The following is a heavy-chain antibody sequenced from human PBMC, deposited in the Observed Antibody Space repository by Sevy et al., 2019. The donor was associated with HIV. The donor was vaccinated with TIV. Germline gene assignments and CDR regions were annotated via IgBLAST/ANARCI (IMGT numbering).Heavy chain of an antibody. V-gene: IGHV3-23*01. Sequence: GGSLRPSCKPSGFTFITYAMNWVRQAPGKGLEWVSTIYGSGGTTYYADSVKGRFTISRDNSKNTLYLQMDSLRTEDTAIYYCAGARYDGSGSFDAFDIWGQGTMVTVSS. D-gene: IGHD3-22*01. CDR1: GFTFITYA. J-gene: IGHJ3*02. CDR2: IYGSGGTT. CDR3: AGARYDGSGSFDAFDI.